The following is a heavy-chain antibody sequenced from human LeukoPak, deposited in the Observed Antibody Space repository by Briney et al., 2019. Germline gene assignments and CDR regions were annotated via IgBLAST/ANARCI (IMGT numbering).Heavy chain of an antibody. CDR2: FSGSGGST. V-gene: IGHV3-23*01. J-gene: IGHJ4*02. D-gene: IGHD3-9*01. CDR3: AKDISRYFDWLPEYYFDY. CDR1: GFTFSSYA. Sequence: GGSLRLSCAASGFTFSSYAMSWVRQAPGKGLEWVSAFSGSGGSTYYADSVKGRFTISRDNSKNTLYLQMNSLRAEDTAVYYCAKDISRYFDWLPEYYFDYWGQGTLVTVSS.